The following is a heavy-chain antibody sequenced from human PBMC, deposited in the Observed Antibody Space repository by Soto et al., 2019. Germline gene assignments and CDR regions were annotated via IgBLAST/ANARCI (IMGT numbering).Heavy chain of an antibody. CDR2: INAGNGNT. V-gene: IGHV1-3*01. Sequence: ASVKVSCKASGYTFTRYIIHWVRQAPGQRLEWMGWINAGNGNTTYSPKFQGRVAIARDASASTAYMELSGLRSEDTAVYYCARPDTTFLEWFSPPTSTHWGQATLVTVSS. CDR1: GYTFTRYI. CDR3: ARPDTTFLEWFSPPTSTH. J-gene: IGHJ1*01. D-gene: IGHD3-3*01.